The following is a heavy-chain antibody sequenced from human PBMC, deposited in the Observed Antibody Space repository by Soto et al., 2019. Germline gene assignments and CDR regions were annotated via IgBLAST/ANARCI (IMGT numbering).Heavy chain of an antibody. V-gene: IGHV4-39*01. CDR2: IYFSGRT. CDR3: ARHGVAALQFDY. J-gene: IGHJ4*02. Sequence: QLLESGPGLVKPSETLSLTCAVSGGSISSSSYYWGWIRQPPGKGLEWIGSIYFSGRTYYNPSLKSRVTISVDTSKNQFSLRLSSVTAADAAVYFCARHGVAALQFDYWGQGTAVTVSS. D-gene: IGHD6-25*01. CDR1: GGSISSSSYY.